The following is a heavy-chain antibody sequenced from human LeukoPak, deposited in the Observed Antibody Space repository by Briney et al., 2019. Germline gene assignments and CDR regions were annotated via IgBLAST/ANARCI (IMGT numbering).Heavy chain of an antibody. Sequence: SETLSLTCTVSVGSIGSIIYTGAGIPRPQGKGLEWIGSIYYSGSTYYNPSLKSRVTISVDTSKNQFSLKLSSVTAADTAVYYCATGTALFDPWGQGTLVTVSS. CDR2: IYYSGST. CDR3: ATGTALFDP. CDR1: VGSIGSIIYT. J-gene: IGHJ5*02. V-gene: IGHV4-39*01.